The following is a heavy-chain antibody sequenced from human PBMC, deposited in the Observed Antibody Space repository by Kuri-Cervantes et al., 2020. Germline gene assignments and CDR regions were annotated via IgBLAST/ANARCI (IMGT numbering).Heavy chain of an antibody. CDR1: GFTFSSYA. D-gene: IGHD2-15*01. V-gene: IGHV3-23*01. CDR3: TTGLCSGGSCYHFHYYYGMDV. Sequence: GALRLSCAASGFTFSSYAMSWVRQAPGKGLEWVSAISGSGGSTYYADSVKGRFTISRDNSKNTLYLQMNSLKTEDTAVYYCTTGLCSGGSCYHFHYYYGMDVWGQGTTVTVSS. CDR2: ISGSGGST. J-gene: IGHJ6*02.